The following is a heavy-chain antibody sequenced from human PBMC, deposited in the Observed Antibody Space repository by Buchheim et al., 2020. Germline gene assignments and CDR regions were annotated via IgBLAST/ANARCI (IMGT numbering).Heavy chain of an antibody. J-gene: IGHJ4*01. V-gene: IGHV3-66*01. CDR3: ARDTSSPARADW. CDR1: GFSVSSNY. CDR2: IYGNDDP. Sequence: EEKLVESGGGLVQPGGSLRLSCAASGFSVSSNYMNWVRLPPGKGLEWVSLIYGNDDPKYTDSAKGRFTISRDDSQNIVFLHMNRLRVEDTAVYYCARDTSSPARADWWGRGTL. D-gene: IGHD3/OR15-3a*01.